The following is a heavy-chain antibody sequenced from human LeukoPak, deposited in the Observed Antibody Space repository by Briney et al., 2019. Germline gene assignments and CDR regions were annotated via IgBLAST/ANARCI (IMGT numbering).Heavy chain of an antibody. D-gene: IGHD3-10*01. V-gene: IGHV3-64D*06. CDR1: GFTFSSYA. CDR3: VKSPPPLYGSGSYYVDY. Sequence: PGGSLRLSCSASGFTFSSYAMHWVRQAPGKGLECVSAISSNGGSTYYADSVKGRFTISRDNSKNTLYLQMSSLRAEGTAVYYFVKSPPPLYGSGSYYVDYWGQGTLVTVSS. CDR2: ISSNGGST. J-gene: IGHJ4*02.